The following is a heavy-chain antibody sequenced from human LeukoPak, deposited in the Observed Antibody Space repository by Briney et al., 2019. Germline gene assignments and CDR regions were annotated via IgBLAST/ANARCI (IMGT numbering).Heavy chain of an antibody. CDR1: GYTFTSYA. Sequence: ASVKVSCKASGYTFTSYAMNWVRQAPGQGLEWRGWFNTNTGNPTYAQGFTGRFVFSLDTSVSTAYLQISSLKAEDTAVYYCARESPPPDYYDSSGYFDYWGRGTLVTVSS. CDR2: FNTNTGNP. CDR3: ARESPPPDYYDSSGYFDY. D-gene: IGHD3-22*01. V-gene: IGHV7-4-1*02. J-gene: IGHJ4*02.